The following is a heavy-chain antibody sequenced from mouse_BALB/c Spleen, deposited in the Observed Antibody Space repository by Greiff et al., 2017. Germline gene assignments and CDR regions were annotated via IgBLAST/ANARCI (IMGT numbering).Heavy chain of an antibody. CDR3: ARGDYGYGFDD. D-gene: IGHD1-2*01. J-gene: IGHJ2*01. Sequence: VQLQQSGAELAKPGASVKMSCKASGYTFTSYWMHWVKQRPGQGLEWIGYINPSTGYTEYNQKFKDKATLTADKSSSTAYMQLSSLTSEDSAVYYCARGDYGYGFDDWGQGTTLTVSS. CDR1: GYTFTSYW. V-gene: IGHV1-7*01. CDR2: INPSTGYT.